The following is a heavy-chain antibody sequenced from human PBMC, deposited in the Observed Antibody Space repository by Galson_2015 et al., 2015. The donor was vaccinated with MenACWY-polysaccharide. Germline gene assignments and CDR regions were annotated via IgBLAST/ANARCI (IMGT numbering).Heavy chain of an antibody. CDR3: ARAWSGGYYNDY. D-gene: IGHD3-3*01. V-gene: IGHV4-34*01. CDR2: INHAVRT. Sequence: EINHAVRTSYNPTLRGRVTVSVDPSKNQFSINLTSVTAADTAVYCCARAWSGGYYNDYWGQGIPVTISS. J-gene: IGHJ4*02.